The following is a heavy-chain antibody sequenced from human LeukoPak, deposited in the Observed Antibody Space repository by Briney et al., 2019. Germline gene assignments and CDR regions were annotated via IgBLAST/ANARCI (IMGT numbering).Heavy chain of an antibody. CDR2: MNPNSGNT. CDR1: GYTFTSYD. J-gene: IGHJ5*02. CDR3: ARGSPYYDILTGP. Sequence: ASVKVSCKASGYTFTSYDINWVRQATGQGLEWMGWMNPNSGNTGYAQKFQGRVIMTRNTSISTAYMELSSLRSEDTAVYYCARGSPYYDILTGPWGQGTLVTVSS. V-gene: IGHV1-8*01. D-gene: IGHD3-9*01.